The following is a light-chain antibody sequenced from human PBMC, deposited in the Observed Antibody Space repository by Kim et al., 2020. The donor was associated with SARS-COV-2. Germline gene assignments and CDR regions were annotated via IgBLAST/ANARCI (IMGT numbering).Light chain of an antibody. CDR3: HHYGSSPFT. J-gene: IGKJ5*01. V-gene: IGKV3-20*01. Sequence: EIVLTQSPGTLSLSPGERATLSCRASQTVSHNYLAWYQQKPGQAPRLLIYGASNRAIGLPDRFSASGSGTDFTLTISRLGPEDFAVYYCHHYGSSPFTFGQGTRLEIK. CDR2: GAS. CDR1: QTVSHNY.